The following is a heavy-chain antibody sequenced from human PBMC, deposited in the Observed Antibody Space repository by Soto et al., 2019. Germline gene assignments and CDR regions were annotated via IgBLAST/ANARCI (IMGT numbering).Heavy chain of an antibody. CDR3: ARDVSSSWYPPHYYYYGMDV. CDR1: GGSVSSGSYY. V-gene: IGHV4-61*01. Sequence: SETLSLTCTVSGGSVSSGSYYWSWIRQPPGKGLEWIGYIYYSGSTNYNPSLKSRVTISVDTSKNQFSLKLSSVTAADTAVYYCARDVSSSWYPPHYYYYGMDVWGQGTTVTVSS. D-gene: IGHD6-13*01. J-gene: IGHJ6*02. CDR2: IYYSGST.